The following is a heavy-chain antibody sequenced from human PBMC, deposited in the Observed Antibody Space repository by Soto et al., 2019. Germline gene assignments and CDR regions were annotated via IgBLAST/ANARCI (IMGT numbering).Heavy chain of an antibody. CDR2: IKSKTDGGTT. V-gene: IGHV3-15*01. J-gene: IGHJ4*02. Sequence: EVQLVESGGGLVAPGGSLRLSCSTSGFTFSNAWMTWVRQVPGKGLEWVGRIKSKTDGGTTDYAAPVKGRFTISRDDSKSTLYMQMNSLKTEDTAIYYCTGTYYSSSMRFDYWGQGTLVSVSS. CDR3: TGTYYSSSMRFDY. D-gene: IGHD6-6*01. CDR1: GFTFSNAW.